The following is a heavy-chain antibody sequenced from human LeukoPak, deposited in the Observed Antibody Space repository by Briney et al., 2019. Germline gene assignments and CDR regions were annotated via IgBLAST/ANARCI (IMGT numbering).Heavy chain of an antibody. CDR3: AKDAGGAGASTFDY. CDR1: GFTFSSHT. V-gene: IGHV3-23*01. D-gene: IGHD3-10*01. CDR2: IGGRGGSI. J-gene: IGHJ4*02. Sequence: GGSLRLSCAASGFTFSSHTMSWVRQAPGKGLEWVSTIGGRGGSIYYADAVEGRFTISRDNSKNTLSLQMNSLKAEDTAIYYCAKDAGGAGASTFDYWGQGTLVTVSS.